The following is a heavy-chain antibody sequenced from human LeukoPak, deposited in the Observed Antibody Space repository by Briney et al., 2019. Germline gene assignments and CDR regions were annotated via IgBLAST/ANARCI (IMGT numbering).Heavy chain of an antibody. D-gene: IGHD1-26*01. J-gene: IGHJ4*02. V-gene: IGHV4-59*11. CDR1: GGSISSHY. CDR3: ARGWELLEFDY. CDR2: IYYSGST. Sequence: SETLSLTCTVSGGSISSHYWSWIRQPPGKGLEWIGYIYYSGSTNYNPSLKSRVTISVDTSKNQFSLKLSSVIAADTAVYYCARGWELLEFDYWGQGTLVTVSS.